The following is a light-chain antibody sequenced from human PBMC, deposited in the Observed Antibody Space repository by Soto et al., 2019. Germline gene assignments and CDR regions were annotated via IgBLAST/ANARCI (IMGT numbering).Light chain of an antibody. V-gene: IGKV3-15*01. CDR2: GAS. CDR1: ESVSSN. CDR3: QQRQYWPPIT. Sequence: EIVLTQSPATLSVSPGDRATLSCRASESVSSNVAWYQQKPGQAPTLLIFGASARATGIPARFSGSGSGTDFTLTISSLEPEDCAIYYCQQRQYWPPITFGQGTRLEIK. J-gene: IGKJ5*01.